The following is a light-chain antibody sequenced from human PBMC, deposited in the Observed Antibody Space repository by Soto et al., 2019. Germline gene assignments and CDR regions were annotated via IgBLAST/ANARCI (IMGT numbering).Light chain of an antibody. CDR2: NDD. Sequence: QSVLSQPPSASGTPGQTVTISCSGRSSNIGSNVVNWYQQLPGTAPKLLIYNDDHRPSGVADRFSGSKSGTSASLAISGLQSDDEADYYCSAWDASLGAILFGGGTKVTVL. J-gene: IGLJ3*02. V-gene: IGLV1-44*01. CDR3: SAWDASLGAIL. CDR1: SSNIGSNV.